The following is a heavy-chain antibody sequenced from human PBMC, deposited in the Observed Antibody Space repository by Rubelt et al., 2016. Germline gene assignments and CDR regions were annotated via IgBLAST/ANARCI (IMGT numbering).Heavy chain of an antibody. Sequence: QVQLVQSGPEVKKPGASVKVSCKASGYTFTSYGMHWVRQAPGQRLEWMGWINAGNGNIKYSQNFQGRLTISRDTSASTAYMKLRSLKTADQGGYFCALDGRGYRNYVDFWGQGTLVTVSS. J-gene: IGHJ4*01. CDR1: GYTFTSYG. CDR2: INAGNGNI. D-gene: IGHD5-18*01. CDR3: ALDGRGYRNYVDF. V-gene: IGHV1-3*01.